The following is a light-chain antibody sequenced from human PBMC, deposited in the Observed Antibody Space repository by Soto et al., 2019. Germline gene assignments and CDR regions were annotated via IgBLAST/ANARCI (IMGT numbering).Light chain of an antibody. V-gene: IGKV3-15*01. CDR2: GAS. Sequence: EIGMTQSPATLSVSPGERATLSCSASQSVSSNLAWYQQKPGQAPRLLIYGASTRATGIPARFSGSGSGTEFTLTISSLQSEDFAVYYCQQYNNWPETFGQGTKVEIK. J-gene: IGKJ1*01. CDR1: QSVSSN. CDR3: QQYNNWPET.